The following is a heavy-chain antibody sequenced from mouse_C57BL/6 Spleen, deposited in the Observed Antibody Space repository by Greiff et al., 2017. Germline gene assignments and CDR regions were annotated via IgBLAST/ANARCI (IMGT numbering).Heavy chain of an antibody. CDR3: ANYYDYDYAMDY. CDR2: IYPRSGNT. J-gene: IGHJ4*01. CDR1: GYTFTSYG. V-gene: IGHV1-81*01. Sequence: QVQLQQSGAELARPGASVKLSCKASGYTFTSYGISWVKQRTGQGLEWIGEIYPRSGNTYYNGKFKGKATLTADKSSSTAYMELRSLTSEDSAVYFCANYYDYDYAMDYGGQGTSVTVSS. D-gene: IGHD2-4*01.